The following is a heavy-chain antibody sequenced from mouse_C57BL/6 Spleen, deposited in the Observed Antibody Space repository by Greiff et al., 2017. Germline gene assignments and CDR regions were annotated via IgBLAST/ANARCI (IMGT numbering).Heavy chain of an antibody. CDR3: ARRTHHYFDY. V-gene: IGHV1-69*01. CDR1: GYTFTSYW. J-gene: IGHJ2*01. Sequence: QVQLQQPGAELVMPGASVKLSCKASGYTFTSYWMHWVKQRPGQGLEWIGEIDPSDSYPNYNQKFKGKSTLTVDKSSSTAYMQLSSLTSEDSAVYYCARRTHHYFDYWGQGTTLTVSS. CDR2: IDPSDSYP.